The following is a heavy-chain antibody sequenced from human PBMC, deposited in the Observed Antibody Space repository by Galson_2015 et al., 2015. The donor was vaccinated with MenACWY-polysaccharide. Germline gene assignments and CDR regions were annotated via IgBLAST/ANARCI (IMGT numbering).Heavy chain of an antibody. V-gene: IGHV3-48*01. Sequence: SLRLSCAASGFTFSSYSMHWVRQAPGKGLVWVSYIRSSSSSIYYADSVKGRFTISRDNAKNSLYLQMNSPGAEDTAVYYCAGDSMSQYCSGRNCGSPCEYHYGIDVWGQGTTVTVSS. J-gene: IGHJ6*02. D-gene: IGHD2-15*01. CDR2: IRSSSSSI. CDR1: GFTFSSYS. CDR3: AGDSMSQYCSGRNCGSPCEYHYGIDV.